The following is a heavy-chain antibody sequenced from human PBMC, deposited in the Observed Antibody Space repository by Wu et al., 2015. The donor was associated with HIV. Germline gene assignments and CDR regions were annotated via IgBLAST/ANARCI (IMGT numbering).Heavy chain of an antibody. J-gene: IGHJ6*02. CDR1: GYTFTSYG. V-gene: IGHV1-69*05. D-gene: IGHD6-19*01. Sequence: EQSGPEVKKSGASVKVSCKTSGYTFTSYGISWVRQAPGQGLEWMGGINPLFGTTKYAQKFQGRVTITTDESKSTAYMELSSLKSEDTAVYYCARNTDSVATSLYSLGVWGQGITVTVSS. CDR2: INPLFGTT. CDR3: ARNTDSVATSLYSLGV.